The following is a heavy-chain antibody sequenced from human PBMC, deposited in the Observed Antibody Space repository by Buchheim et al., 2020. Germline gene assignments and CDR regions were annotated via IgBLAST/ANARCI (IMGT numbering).Heavy chain of an antibody. D-gene: IGHD3-22*01. J-gene: IGHJ4*02. CDR3: ASDSYDSSGYSIQYFDY. CDR1: GFTFSSYS. CDR2: ISSSSSTI. V-gene: IGHV3-48*04. Sequence: EVQLVESGGGLVQPGGSLRLSCAASGFTFSSYSMNWVRQAPGKGLEWVSYISSSSSTIYYADSVKGRFTISRDNAKHSLYLQMNSLRAEDTAVYYCASDSYDSSGYSIQYFDYWGQGTL.